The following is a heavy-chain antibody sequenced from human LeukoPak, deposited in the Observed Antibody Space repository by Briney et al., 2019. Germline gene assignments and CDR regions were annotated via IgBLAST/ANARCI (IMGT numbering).Heavy chain of an antibody. CDR2: IIPIFGTA. Sequence: GASVKVSCKASGGTFSSYAISWVRQAPGQGLEWMGGIIPIFGTANYAQKFQGRVTITADESTSTAYMELSSLRSEGTAVYYCARVEYSSSSPPGDLYYYYGMDVWGQGTTVTVSS. CDR3: ARVEYSSSSPPGDLYYYYGMDV. CDR1: GGTFSSYA. V-gene: IGHV1-69*13. J-gene: IGHJ6*02. D-gene: IGHD6-6*01.